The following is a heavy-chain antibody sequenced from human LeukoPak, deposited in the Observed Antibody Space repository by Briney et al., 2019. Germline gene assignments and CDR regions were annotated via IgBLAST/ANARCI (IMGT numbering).Heavy chain of an antibody. CDR3: ARGPYYDFWSGYYTGGDY. V-gene: IGHV1-18*01. CDR2: ISAYNGNT. D-gene: IGHD3-3*01. Sequence: ASVKVSCKASGYTFTSYGISWVRQAPGQGLEWMGWISAYNGNTNYAQKLQGRVTMTTDTSTSTAYIELRSLRSDDTAVYYCARGPYYDFWSGYYTGGDYWGQGTLVTVSS. J-gene: IGHJ4*02. CDR1: GYTFTSYG.